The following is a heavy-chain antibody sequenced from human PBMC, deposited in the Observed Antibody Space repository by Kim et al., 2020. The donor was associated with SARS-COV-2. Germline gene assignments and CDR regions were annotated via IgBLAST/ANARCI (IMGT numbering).Heavy chain of an antibody. Sequence: APVKGRFTISRDDSKNTLYLQMNSLKTEDTAVYYCTTDRVVIYPNDAFDIWGQGTMVTVSS. CDR3: TTDRVVIYPNDAFDI. D-gene: IGHD3-3*01. J-gene: IGHJ3*02. V-gene: IGHV3-15*01.